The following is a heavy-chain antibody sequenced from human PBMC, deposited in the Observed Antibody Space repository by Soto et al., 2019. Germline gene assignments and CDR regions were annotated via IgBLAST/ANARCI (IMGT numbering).Heavy chain of an antibody. CDR3: ARGFGSSGPNDAFDI. V-gene: IGHV5-51*01. CDR1: GYSFTSYW. D-gene: IGHD6-19*01. Sequence: GESLKISCKGSGYSFTSYWIGWVRQMPGKGLEWMGIIYPGDSDTRYSPSFQGQVTISADKSISTAYLQWSSLKASDTAMYYCARGFGSSGPNDAFDIWGQRTMVTVSS. J-gene: IGHJ3*02. CDR2: IYPGDSDT.